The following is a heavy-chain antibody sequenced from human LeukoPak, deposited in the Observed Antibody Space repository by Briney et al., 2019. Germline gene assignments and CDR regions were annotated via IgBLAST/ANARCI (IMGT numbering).Heavy chain of an antibody. CDR3: ARAAYDFWSGYDGYYYYMDV. J-gene: IGHJ6*03. Sequence: GGSLRLSCAASGFTFSDYYMSWIRQAPGKGLEWVSYISTSGSTIYYADSVTGRFTISRDNAKNSLYLQMNSLRAEDTAVYYCARAAYDFWSGYDGYYYYMDVWGKGTTVTVSS. CDR2: ISTSGSTI. CDR1: GFTFSDYY. D-gene: IGHD3-3*01. V-gene: IGHV3-11*04.